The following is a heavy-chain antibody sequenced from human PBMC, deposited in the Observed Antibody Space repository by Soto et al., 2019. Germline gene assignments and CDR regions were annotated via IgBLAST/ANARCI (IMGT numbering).Heavy chain of an antibody. CDR1: EFSFSSYA. V-gene: IGHV3-30-3*01. CDR3: ARTFDTITYYFDY. J-gene: IGHJ4*02. CDR2: ISFDGNII. D-gene: IGHD3-9*01. Sequence: QVHLLESGGGVGQPGGSLRLSCAASEFSFSSYAMHWIRQPPGKGLEWVAVISFDGNIIHYADSVKGRFIISRDNSKNTLYLQMHSLSGEDTAVYYFARTFDTITYYFDYWGEGTLVTVSS.